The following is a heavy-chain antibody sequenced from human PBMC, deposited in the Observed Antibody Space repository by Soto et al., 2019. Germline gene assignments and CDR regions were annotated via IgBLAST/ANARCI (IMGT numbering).Heavy chain of an antibody. Sequence: GGSLRLSCAPSGFTFSSYGMHWVRQAPGKGLEWVAVISYDGSNKYYADSVKGRFTISRDNSKNTLYLQMNSLRAEDTAVYYCAKDLFGELLSVGYYYMDVWGKGTTVTVSS. D-gene: IGHD3-10*02. CDR3: AKDLFGELLSVGYYYMDV. V-gene: IGHV3-30*18. CDR2: ISYDGSNK. J-gene: IGHJ6*03. CDR1: GFTFSSYG.